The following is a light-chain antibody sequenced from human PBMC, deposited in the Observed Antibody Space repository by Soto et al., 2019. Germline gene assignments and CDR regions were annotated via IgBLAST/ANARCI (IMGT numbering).Light chain of an antibody. CDR1: QGIRKD. Sequence: DIQMIQSPSSLSASVGDTVIITCRASQGIRKDLGWYQQKVGEAPRRLIFGAAALQSGVPPRFSGSGSGTDFTLTISSLQPEDFATYYCLQYNSYPRTFGQGTKV. CDR2: GAA. J-gene: IGKJ1*01. CDR3: LQYNSYPRT. V-gene: IGKV1-17*01.